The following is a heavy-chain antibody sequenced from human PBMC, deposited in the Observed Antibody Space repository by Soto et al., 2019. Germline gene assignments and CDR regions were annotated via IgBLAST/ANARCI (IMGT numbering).Heavy chain of an antibody. J-gene: IGHJ4*02. Sequence: PGGSLRLSCAASGFTFSIYAMNWVRQSPGKGLEWVALISYEGSSQYYADSVKGRFTISRDSSKNTLYLQMNSLGAADTAVYYCGRCTSTSPNLGSDYWGQGTLVTVSS. CDR2: ISYEGSSQ. V-gene: IGHV3-30*04. CDR3: GRCTSTSPNLGSDY. CDR1: GFTFSIYA. D-gene: IGHD2-2*01.